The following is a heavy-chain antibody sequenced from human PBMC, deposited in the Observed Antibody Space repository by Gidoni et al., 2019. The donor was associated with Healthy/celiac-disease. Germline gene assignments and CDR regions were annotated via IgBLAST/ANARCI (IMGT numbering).Heavy chain of an antibody. CDR1: GFTFSSYG. CDR2: IWYDGSNK. V-gene: IGHV3-33*01. CDR3: ARRGRGYSSGWWIDY. Sequence: QVQLVESGGGVVQPGRSLRLSCAASGFTFSSYGMHWVRQAPGKGLEWVAVIWYDGSNKYYADSVKGRFTISRDNSKNTLYLQMNSLRAEDTAVYYCARRGRGYSSGWWIDYWGQGTLVTVSS. D-gene: IGHD6-19*01. J-gene: IGHJ4*02.